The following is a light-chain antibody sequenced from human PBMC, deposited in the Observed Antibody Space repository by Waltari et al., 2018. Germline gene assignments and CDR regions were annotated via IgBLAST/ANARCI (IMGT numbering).Light chain of an antibody. CDR1: XNDVXGXXX. Sequence: QSALTQPRSVSGSPGQSVTISCSGTXNDVXGXXXVSWYQQPPGKAPKLFIYGVSKRPSGVPDRFSGSKSGNTASLTISGLQSEDEADYFCCSYAGSSSLVFGGGSSLTVL. J-gene: IGLJ3*02. CDR3: CSYAGSSSLV. CDR2: GVS. V-gene: IGLV2-11*01.